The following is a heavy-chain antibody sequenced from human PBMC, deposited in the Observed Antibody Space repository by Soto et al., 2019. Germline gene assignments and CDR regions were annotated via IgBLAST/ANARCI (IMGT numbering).Heavy chain of an antibody. J-gene: IGHJ6*02. V-gene: IGHV3-11*05. D-gene: IGHD3-16*01. CDR2: ISINGRDT. CDR3: TRGHWGLDV. CDR1: GFTFSDHY. Sequence: QVQLMESGGASVKPGGSLRLSCVASGFTFSDHYMSWIRQAPGKGLEWISYISINGRDTDYADSVKGRFTISRDNAKTSLYLQMSSLRAEDTAVYYCTRGHWGLDVWGQGTTVTVSS.